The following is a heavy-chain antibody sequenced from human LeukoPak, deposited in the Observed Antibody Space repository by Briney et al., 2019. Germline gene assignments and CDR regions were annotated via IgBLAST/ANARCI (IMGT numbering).Heavy chain of an antibody. V-gene: IGHV4-59*01. J-gene: IGHJ4*02. Sequence: SETLSLTCTVSGGSISSYYWSWIQQPPGKGLEWIGYIYYSGSTNYNPSLKSRVTISVDTSKNQFSLKLSSVTAADTAVYYCASFEYSSSYYFDYWGQGTLVTVSS. D-gene: IGHD6-6*01. CDR2: IYYSGST. CDR3: ASFEYSSSYYFDY. CDR1: GGSISSYY.